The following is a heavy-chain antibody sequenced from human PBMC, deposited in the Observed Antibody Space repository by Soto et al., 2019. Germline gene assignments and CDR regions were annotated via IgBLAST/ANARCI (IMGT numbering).Heavy chain of an antibody. Sequence: PSETLSLTCTVSGGSISSYYWSWIRQPPGKGLEWIGYIYYSGSTYYNPSLKSRVSISMDRSKNQFSLSLSPLTAADTAVYYCARGGLEPLTFDSWGQGTLVTVSS. J-gene: IGHJ4*02. CDR3: ARGGLEPLTFDS. CDR1: GGSISSYY. D-gene: IGHD1-26*01. V-gene: IGHV4-59*12. CDR2: IYYSGST.